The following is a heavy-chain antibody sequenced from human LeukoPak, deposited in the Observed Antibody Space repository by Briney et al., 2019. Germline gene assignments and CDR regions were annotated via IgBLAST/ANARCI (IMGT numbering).Heavy chain of an antibody. CDR3: AKSRRELMSDDAFDI. V-gene: IGHV3-23*01. J-gene: IGHJ3*02. CDR1: GFTFSSYD. CDR2: ISGIGGRT. Sequence: GGSLRLSCAASGFTFSSYDTSWVRQAPGKGLEWVSGISGIGGRTQYADSVKGRFTISRDNSRTTLYLQMNSLTAEDTAVYYCAKSRRELMSDDAFDIWGQGTMVTVSS. D-gene: IGHD1-26*01.